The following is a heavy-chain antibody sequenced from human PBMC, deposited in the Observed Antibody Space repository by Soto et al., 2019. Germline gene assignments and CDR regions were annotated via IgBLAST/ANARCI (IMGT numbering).Heavy chain of an antibody. CDR2: IYYSGNT. Sequence: XXTLSLPFTVSGGSIRSSSYYWGFIRQPPGKGLEWIGSIYYSGNTYYNPSLKSRVTISVDTSRNQLSLKLTSVTAADTAVYYCARLYEGKRPPDYWGQGTRVTVSS. D-gene: IGHD2-8*01. CDR1: GGSIRSSSYY. CDR3: ARLYEGKRPPDY. J-gene: IGHJ4*02. V-gene: IGHV4-39*01.